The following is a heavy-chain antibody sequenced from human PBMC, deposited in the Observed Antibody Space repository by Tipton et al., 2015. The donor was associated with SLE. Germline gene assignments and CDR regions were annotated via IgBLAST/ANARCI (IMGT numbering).Heavy chain of an antibody. CDR1: GGSISSYY. CDR2: IYTSGST. D-gene: IGHD5-12*01. CDR3: ARVSHTISAFDI. J-gene: IGHJ3*02. V-gene: IGHV4-4*07. Sequence: TLSPTCTVSGGSISSYYWSWIRQPAGKGLEWIGRIYTSGSTNYNPSLKSRVTMSVDTSKNQFSLKLSSVTAADTAVYYCARVSHTISAFDIWGQGTMVTVSS.